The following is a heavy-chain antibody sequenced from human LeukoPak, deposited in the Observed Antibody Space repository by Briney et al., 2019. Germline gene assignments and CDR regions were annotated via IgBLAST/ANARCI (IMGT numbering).Heavy chain of an antibody. CDR2: IYYSGST. CDR3: ARGSWNYVWFDP. V-gene: IGHV4-59*01. CDR1: GGSISSYY. J-gene: IGHJ5*02. Sequence: PSETLSLTCTVSGGSISSYYWSWIRQPPGKGLEWIGYIYYSGSTNYNPSLKSRVIISVDTSKNQFSLKPSPVTAADTAVYYFARGSWNYVWFDPWGQGTLVTVSS. D-gene: IGHD1-7*01.